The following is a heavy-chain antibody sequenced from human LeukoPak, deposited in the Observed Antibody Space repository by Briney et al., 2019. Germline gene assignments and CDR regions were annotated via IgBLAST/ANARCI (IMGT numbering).Heavy chain of an antibody. CDR3: ARARRGSSIRGPLDY. CDR1: GGSFSDYY. D-gene: IGHD6-6*01. V-gene: IGHV4-34*12. J-gene: IGHJ4*02. Sequence: SETLSLTCAVYGGSFSDYYWTWLRQTPGKGLEWIGEVFHSGTTNYNPSLKSRVSISVDTSKNQFSLKLSSVTAADTSLYYCARARRGSSIRGPLDYWGQGALVTVSS. CDR2: VFHSGTT.